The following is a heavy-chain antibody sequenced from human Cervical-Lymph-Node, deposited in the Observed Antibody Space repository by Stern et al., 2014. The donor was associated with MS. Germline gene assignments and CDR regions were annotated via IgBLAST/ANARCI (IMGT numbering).Heavy chain of an antibody. D-gene: IGHD3-3*01. CDR2: IDWNDKT. V-gene: IGHV2-70*04. Sequence: QITLKESGPALVKPTQTLTLTCTFSGFSLVTSGVRVSWIRQPPGKALEWLARIDWNDKTFYNTSLMTRLTISKDTSKNQVVLTMTNVDPVDTATYYCARMMGSGYRHYFDYGGQGTPVTVS. CDR3: ARMMGSGYRHYFDY. J-gene: IGHJ4*02. CDR1: GFSLVTSGVR.